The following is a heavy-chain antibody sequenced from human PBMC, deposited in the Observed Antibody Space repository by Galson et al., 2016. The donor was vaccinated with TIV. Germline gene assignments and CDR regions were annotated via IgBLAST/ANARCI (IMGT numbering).Heavy chain of an antibody. CDR1: GDSVSGNSAT. J-gene: IGHJ5*02. D-gene: IGHD3-10*01. CDR2: AYYRSKWYN. CDR3: ARGGDYGLDDYYVNWFDP. V-gene: IGHV6-1*01. Sequence: CAISGDSVSGNSATWNWIRQSPSRGLEWLGRAYYRSKWYNDYADSVTGRIAIKPDTARNQFSRQLYSVTPEDTAVYYCARGGDYGLDDYYVNWFDPWGQGTLVTVSS.